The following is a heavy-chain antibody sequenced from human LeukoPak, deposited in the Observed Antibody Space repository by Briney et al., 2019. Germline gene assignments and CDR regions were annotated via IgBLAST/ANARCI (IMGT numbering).Heavy chain of an antibody. CDR3: ARVIGSSGWFDNWFDP. CDR2: ISAYNGNI. CDR1: GYTFTSYG. D-gene: IGHD6-19*01. Sequence: ASVKVSCKASGYTFTSYGISWVRQAPGQGLEWMGWISAYNGNINYAQKLQGRVTMTTDTSTSTAYMELRSLRSDDTAVYYCARVIGSSGWFDNWFDPWGQGTLVTVSS. J-gene: IGHJ5*02. V-gene: IGHV1-18*01.